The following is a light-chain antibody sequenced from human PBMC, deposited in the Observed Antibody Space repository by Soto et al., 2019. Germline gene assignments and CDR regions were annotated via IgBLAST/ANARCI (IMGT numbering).Light chain of an antibody. Sequence: DIQMTQSPSTLSASVGDRVNFTCRASQDISTWLAWYQQKPGAAPKLLIYDASRLHSGVPSRFSGSGSGTEFTLTVTSLQPDDIATYFCQQYNSMSLTFGGGTKVEL. CDR1: QDISTW. CDR2: DAS. V-gene: IGKV1-5*01. CDR3: QQYNSMSLT. J-gene: IGKJ4*01.